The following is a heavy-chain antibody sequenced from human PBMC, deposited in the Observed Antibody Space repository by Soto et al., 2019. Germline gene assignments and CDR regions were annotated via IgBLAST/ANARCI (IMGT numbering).Heavy chain of an antibody. D-gene: IGHD2-2*01. J-gene: IGHJ4*02. CDR1: GYSFTSYW. Sequence: GESLKISCKGSGYSFTSYWIGWVRQMPGKGLEWMGIIYPGDSDTRYSPSFQGQVTISADKSISTAYLQWSSLKASDTAMYYCERASYCLGTSCNVFDYWGQGSLVTVSS. CDR3: ERASYCLGTSCNVFDY. V-gene: IGHV5-51*01. CDR2: IYPGDSDT.